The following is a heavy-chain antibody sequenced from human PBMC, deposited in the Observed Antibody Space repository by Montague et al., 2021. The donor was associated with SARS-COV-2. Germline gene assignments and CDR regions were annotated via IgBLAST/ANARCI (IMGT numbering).Heavy chain of an antibody. CDR3: ARNWAYFDY. Sequence: PALVKPTQTLTLTCTFSGFSLSTTGVGVGWIRQPPGKALEWLALXYWDDDRRYSPSLKSRLTITKDTSKNQVVLTMTNMDPVDTATYFCARNWAYFDYWGQGALVTVSS. CDR2: XYWDDDR. V-gene: IGHV2-5*02. CDR1: GFSLSTTGVG. D-gene: IGHD7-27*01. J-gene: IGHJ4*02.